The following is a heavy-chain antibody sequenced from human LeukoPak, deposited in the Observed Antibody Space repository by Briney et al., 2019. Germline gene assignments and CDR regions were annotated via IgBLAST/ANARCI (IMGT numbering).Heavy chain of an antibody. J-gene: IGHJ4*02. CDR1: GGSFSGYY. CDR2: INHSGST. V-gene: IGHV4-34*01. CDR3: ARGSRIAAAGRLGY. D-gene: IGHD6-13*01. Sequence: SETLSLTCAVYGGSFSGYYWSWIRQPPGKGLEWIGEINHSGSTNYNPSLKSRVTISVDTSQNQFSLKLSSVTAADTAVYYCARGSRIAAAGRLGYWGQGTLVTVSS.